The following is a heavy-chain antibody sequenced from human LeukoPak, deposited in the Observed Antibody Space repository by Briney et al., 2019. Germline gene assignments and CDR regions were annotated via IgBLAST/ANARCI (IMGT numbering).Heavy chain of an antibody. CDR2: ISYDGSNK. CDR3: AKELGDRAYYYYGMDV. J-gene: IGHJ6*02. D-gene: IGHD1-26*01. CDR1: RFTFSSYG. V-gene: IGHV3-30*18. Sequence: PGGSLRLSCAASRFTFSSYGMHWVRQAPGKGLEWVAVISYDGSNKYHADSVKGRFTISRDNSKNTLYLQMNSLRAEDTAVYYCAKELGDRAYYYYGMDVWGQGTTVTVSS.